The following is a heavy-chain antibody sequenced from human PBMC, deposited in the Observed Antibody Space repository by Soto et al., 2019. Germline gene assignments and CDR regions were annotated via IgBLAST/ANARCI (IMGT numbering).Heavy chain of an antibody. CDR1: GGSITSSRFY. CDR3: ARRRIVPTTNFDY. Sequence: SETLSLTCTVSGGSITSSRFYWGWIRQPPGKGLEWIGHIFHTGATYYNPTLKSRLRMSVDTSKNQFSLNLSSVTATDTAVYYCARRRIVPTTNFDYWGQGTLVTVSS. V-gene: IGHV4-39*01. D-gene: IGHD1-26*01. CDR2: IFHTGAT. J-gene: IGHJ4*02.